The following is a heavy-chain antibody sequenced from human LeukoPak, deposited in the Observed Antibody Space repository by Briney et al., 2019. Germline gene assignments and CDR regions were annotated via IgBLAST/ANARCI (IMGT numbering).Heavy chain of an antibody. V-gene: IGHV4-59*01. Sequence: SETLSLTCTVSGGSISSYYWSWIRQPPGKGLEWIGYIYYSGSTNYNPSLKSRVTISVDTSKNQFSLKLSSVTAADTAVYYCARRTGYCSSTSCLNFDYWGQGTLVTVSS. J-gene: IGHJ4*02. D-gene: IGHD2-2*01. CDR1: GGSISSYY. CDR2: IYYSGST. CDR3: ARRTGYCSSTSCLNFDY.